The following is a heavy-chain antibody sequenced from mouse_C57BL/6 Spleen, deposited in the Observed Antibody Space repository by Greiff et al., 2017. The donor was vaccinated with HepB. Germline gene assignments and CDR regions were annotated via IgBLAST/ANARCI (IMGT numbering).Heavy chain of an antibody. V-gene: IGHV2-2*01. CDR3: AREGGEYYYGREGYFDV. CDR1: GFSLTSYG. J-gene: IGHJ1*03. D-gene: IGHD1-1*01. CDR2: IWSGGST. Sequence: QVQLKASGPGLVQPSQSLSITCTVSGFSLTSYGVHWVRQSPGKGLEWLGVIWSGGSTDYNAAFISRLRISKDNSTSQVFFKRNSLQADDTAIYYCAREGGEYYYGREGYFDVWGTGTTVTVSS.